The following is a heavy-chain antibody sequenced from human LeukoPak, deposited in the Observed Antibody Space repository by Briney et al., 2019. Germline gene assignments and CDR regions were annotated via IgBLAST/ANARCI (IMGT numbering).Heavy chain of an antibody. D-gene: IGHD5-12*01. Sequence: GGSLRLSCVASGFTFSSYAMSWVRQAPGKGLEWVSAISGSGGSTYYADSVKGRFTISRDNSKNTLYLQMNSLRAEDTAVYYCTRDIPNSGIDYWGQGTLVTVSS. V-gene: IGHV3-23*01. CDR3: TRDIPNSGIDY. J-gene: IGHJ4*02. CDR1: GFTFSSYA. CDR2: ISGSGGST.